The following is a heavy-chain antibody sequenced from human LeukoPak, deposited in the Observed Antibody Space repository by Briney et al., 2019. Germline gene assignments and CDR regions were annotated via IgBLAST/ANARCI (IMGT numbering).Heavy chain of an antibody. CDR1: GGSISSGGYY. J-gene: IGHJ5*02. CDR2: IYHSGST. CDR3: ARESNSGYPGHWFDP. D-gene: IGHD5-12*01. Sequence: PSQTLSLTCTVSGGSISSGGYYWSWIRQPPGKGLEWIGYIYHSGSTYYNPSLKSRVTISVDRSKNQFSLKLSSVTAADTAVYYCARESNSGYPGHWFDPWGQGTLVTVSS. V-gene: IGHV4-30-2*01.